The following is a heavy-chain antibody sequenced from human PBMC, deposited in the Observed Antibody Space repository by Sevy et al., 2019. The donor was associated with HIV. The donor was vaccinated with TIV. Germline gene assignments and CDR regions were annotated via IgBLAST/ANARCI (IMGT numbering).Heavy chain of an antibody. V-gene: IGHV1-18*01. D-gene: IGHD3-22*01. CDR1: GYTFTSYG. CDR2: ISAYNGNT. J-gene: IGHJ4*02. CDR3: ARDYLGDSSGYHEEGFDY. Sequence: ASVKVSCKASGYTFTSYGISWVRQAPGQGLEWMGWISAYNGNTNYPQKLQGRVTMTTDTSTSTAYMELRSLRSDDTAVYYCARDYLGDSSGYHEEGFDYWGQGTLVTVSS.